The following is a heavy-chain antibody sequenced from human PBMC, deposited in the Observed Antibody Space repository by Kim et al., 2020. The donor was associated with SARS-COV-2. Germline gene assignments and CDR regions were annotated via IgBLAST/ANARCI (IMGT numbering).Heavy chain of an antibody. CDR2: IKSNADGGTT. J-gene: IGHJ4*02. CDR1: GFTFSNAW. V-gene: IGHV3-15*01. D-gene: IGHD6-13*01. Sequence: GGSLRLSCAASGFTFSNAWMNWVHQAPGKGLEWVGRIKSNADGGTTDYAAPGKGRFTTSRDDSKNTLYLLMNRLKAEDTAVYYCASITPAGHSDYWGQGT. CDR3: ASITPAGHSDY.